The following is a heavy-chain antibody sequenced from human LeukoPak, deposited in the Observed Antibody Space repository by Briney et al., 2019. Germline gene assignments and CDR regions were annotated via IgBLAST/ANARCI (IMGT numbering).Heavy chain of an antibody. J-gene: IGHJ4*02. CDR3: ARVGYYGSGSPSHFDY. V-gene: IGHV1-18*01. Sequence: GASVKVSCKASGYTFTSYGISWVRQAPGQGLEWMGWISAYNGNTNYAQKLQGRVTRTTDTSTSTAHMELRSLRSDDTAVYYCARVGYYGSGSPSHFDYWGQGTLVTVSS. CDR1: GYTFTSYG. CDR2: ISAYNGNT. D-gene: IGHD3-10*01.